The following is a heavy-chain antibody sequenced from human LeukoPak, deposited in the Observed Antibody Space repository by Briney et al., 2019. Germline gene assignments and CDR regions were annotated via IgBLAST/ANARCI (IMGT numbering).Heavy chain of an antibody. V-gene: IGHV1-2*02. D-gene: IGHD2/OR15-2a*01. CDR2: INPNSGGT. J-gene: IGHJ5*02. Sequence: ASVKVSCKASGYTFTGYYMHWVRQAPGQGLEWMGWINPNSGGTNYAQKFQGRVTMTRDTSISTAYMELSRLISDDTAVYYCARDYYSGYRNWFDPWGQGTLVTVSS. CDR3: ARDYYSGYRNWFDP. CDR1: GYTFTGYY.